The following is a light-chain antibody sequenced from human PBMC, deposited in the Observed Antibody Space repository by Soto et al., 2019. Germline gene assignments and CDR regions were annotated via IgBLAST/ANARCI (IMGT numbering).Light chain of an antibody. CDR2: GAS. CDR3: QHDYNLLT. Sequence: EIVLTQSPATLSLSPGERVPLSCRASQTVSSSSLTWCQQKPGQAPGLLIYGASTRATAIPARFSGSGSGTDFTLTVSSLQPEDFAVYYCQHDYNLLTVGGVTQVDIK. CDR1: QTVSSSS. J-gene: IGKJ4*01. V-gene: IGKV3D-7*01.